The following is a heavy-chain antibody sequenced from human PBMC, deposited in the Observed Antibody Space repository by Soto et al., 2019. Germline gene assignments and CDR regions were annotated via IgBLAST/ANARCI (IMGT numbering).Heavy chain of an antibody. D-gene: IGHD3-3*01. Sequence: PGGSLRLSCAASGFTCSSYGMHWVCQAPGKGLEWVAVIWYDGSNKYYADSVKGRFTISRDNSKNTLYLQMNSLRAEDTAVYYCARVYYDFWSGYYARPYYYYMEVWGKGTTVTVSS. V-gene: IGHV3-33*01. CDR1: GFTCSSYG. J-gene: IGHJ6*03. CDR2: IWYDGSNK. CDR3: ARVYYDFWSGYYARPYYYYMEV.